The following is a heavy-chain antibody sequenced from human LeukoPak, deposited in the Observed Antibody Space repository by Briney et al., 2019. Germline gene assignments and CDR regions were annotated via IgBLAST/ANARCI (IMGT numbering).Heavy chain of an antibody. CDR3: AKGLGPFDY. J-gene: IGHJ4*02. V-gene: IGHV3-23*01. CDR1: GFTFSNYG. Sequence: GGSLRLSCIASGFTFSNYGMSWVRQAPGKGLEWVSIISGSGDRTLHADSVKGRFTVSRDNSKNTVYLQMNSLRAEDTAVYYCAKGLGPFDYWGQGTLVTVSS. CDR2: ISGSGDRT.